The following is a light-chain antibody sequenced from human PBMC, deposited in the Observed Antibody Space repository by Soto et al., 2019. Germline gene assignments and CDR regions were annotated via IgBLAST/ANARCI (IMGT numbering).Light chain of an antibody. CDR2: DAS. Sequence: DIQMTQSPSTLSASVGDRVTITCRPSESISTWLAWYQQKPGKAPKLLIYDASTLQTGVPSRFSGSGSGTKFTLTISSLKPDDFATYFCQHYNHYPFTFGQGTKVDIK. J-gene: IGKJ2*01. CDR1: ESISTW. CDR3: QHYNHYPFT. V-gene: IGKV1-5*01.